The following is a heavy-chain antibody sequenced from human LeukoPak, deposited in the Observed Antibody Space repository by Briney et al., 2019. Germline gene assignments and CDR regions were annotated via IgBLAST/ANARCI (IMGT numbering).Heavy chain of an antibody. CDR3: ARGSFPSDDILTGPFDN. D-gene: IGHD3-9*01. CDR2: ISSYNGNT. J-gene: IGHJ4*02. Sequence: ASVKVSCKASGYTFTSYGIGWVRQAPGQGLEWMGWISSYNGNTNYAQKLQGRATMTTDTSTSTAYMELRSLRSDDTAVYYCARGSFPSDDILTGPFDNWGQGTLVTVSS. V-gene: IGHV1-18*01. CDR1: GYTFTSYG.